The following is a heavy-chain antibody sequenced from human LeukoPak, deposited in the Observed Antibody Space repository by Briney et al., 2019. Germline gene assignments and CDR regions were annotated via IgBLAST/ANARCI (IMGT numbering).Heavy chain of an antibody. CDR2: INSDGSWT. J-gene: IGHJ4*02. Sequence: GSLRLSCAASGNYWMHWVRQAPGKGLVWVSHINSDGSWTSYADSVKGRFTISKDNAKNTVYLQMNSLRAEDTAVYYCVSFYETYWGWGTLVTVSS. V-gene: IGHV3-74*01. D-gene: IGHD2/OR15-2a*01. CDR3: VSFYETY. CDR1: GNYW.